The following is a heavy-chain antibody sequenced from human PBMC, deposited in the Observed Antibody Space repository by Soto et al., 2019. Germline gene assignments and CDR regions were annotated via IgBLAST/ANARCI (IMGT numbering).Heavy chain of an antibody. Sequence: GGSLRLSCAASGFTFSSYAMSWVRQAPGKGLEWVSVIYSGGSTYYADSVKGRFTISRHNSKNTLYLQMNSLRAEDTAVYYCARDLNYYMDVWGKGTTVTVSS. CDR2: IYSGGST. J-gene: IGHJ6*03. CDR1: GFTFSSYA. V-gene: IGHV3-53*04. CDR3: ARDLNYYMDV.